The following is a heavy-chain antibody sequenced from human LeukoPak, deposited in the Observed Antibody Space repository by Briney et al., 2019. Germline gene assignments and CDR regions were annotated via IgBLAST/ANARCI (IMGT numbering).Heavy chain of an antibody. J-gene: IGHJ4*02. CDR2: IYPAYSET. CDR1: GFIFTGYW. Sequence: GESLKISCKGSGFIFTGYWIVWVRQMPGKGLEWMGIIYPAYSETPYSPSFQGQITSSADRSSTTGHLQWSSLKASHPAIYYCARATCVNGICYTLYWGQGSLVTVSS. V-gene: IGHV5-51*01. CDR3: ARATCVNGICYTLY. D-gene: IGHD2-8*01.